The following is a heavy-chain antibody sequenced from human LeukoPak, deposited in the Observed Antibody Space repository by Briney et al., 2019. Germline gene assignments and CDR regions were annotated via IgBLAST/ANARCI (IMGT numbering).Heavy chain of an antibody. CDR2: ISSSGSTI. J-gene: IGHJ3*02. Sequence: GGSLRLSCAASGFTFSSYEMNWVPEAPGKGLEWGSYISSSGSTIYYADSVKGRFTISRDNAKNSLYLQMNSLRAEDTAVYYCARDPYSGSYPDAFDIWGQGTMVTVSS. D-gene: IGHD1-26*01. CDR3: ARDPYSGSYPDAFDI. CDR1: GFTFSSYE. V-gene: IGHV3-48*03.